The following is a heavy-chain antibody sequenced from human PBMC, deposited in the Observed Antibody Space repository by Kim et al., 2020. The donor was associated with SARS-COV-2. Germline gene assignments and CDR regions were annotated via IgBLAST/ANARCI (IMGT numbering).Heavy chain of an antibody. Sequence: GGSLRLSCAASGFTFSTSWMHWVRQPPGKGLVWVSGMKGDGSTTTYADSVKCRFTISRDNGKNTLYLQMNSLGTEDTTVYYCASHDGGSLGVNWGQGILVTVSS. CDR2: MKGDGSTT. D-gene: IGHD2-15*01. CDR1: GFTFSTSW. J-gene: IGHJ4*02. V-gene: IGHV3-74*03. CDR3: ASHDGGSLGVN.